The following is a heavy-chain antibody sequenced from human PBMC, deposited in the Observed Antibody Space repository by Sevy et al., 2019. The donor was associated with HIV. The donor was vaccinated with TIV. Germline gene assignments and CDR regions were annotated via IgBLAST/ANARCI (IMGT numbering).Heavy chain of an antibody. CDR2: IKQDGSEK. J-gene: IGHJ4*02. V-gene: IGHV3-7*01. CDR1: GFTFSSYW. D-gene: IGHD6-6*01. Sequence: GGSLRLSCAASGFTFSSYWMSWVRQAPGKGLEWVANIKQDGSEKYYVESVKGRFTISSDNAKNSLYLQMNSLRAEDTAVYYCARDYGSYSSSSGYDYWGQGTLVTVSS. CDR3: ARDYGSYSSSSGYDY.